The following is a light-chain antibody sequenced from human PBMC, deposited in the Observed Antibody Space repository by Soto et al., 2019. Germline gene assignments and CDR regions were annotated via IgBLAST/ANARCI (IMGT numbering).Light chain of an antibody. V-gene: IGKV1-39*01. CDR3: QQSNSLPTT. Sequence: DIQMTQSPSSLSASVGARVTITCRASQSISSNLNWYQQKPGKAPKLLIYTAASLQSGVPSRFSSSGSGTDFTLTIASLQLEDFATYYGQQSNSLPTTFDQGTKVEIK. CDR1: QSISSN. CDR2: TAA. J-gene: IGKJ1*01.